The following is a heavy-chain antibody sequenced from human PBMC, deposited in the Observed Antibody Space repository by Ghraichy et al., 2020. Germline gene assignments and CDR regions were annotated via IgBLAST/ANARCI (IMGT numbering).Heavy chain of an antibody. CDR3: ARETDIRGWYSADS. CDR1: GFTFSNYA. CDR2: IRGSGVKT. Sequence: GGSLRLSCAASGFTFSNYAMSWLRQAPGKGLEWVSAIRGSGVKTYYADSVKGRFTVSRDNSKNSLFLQLNSLRAEDTAFYYCARETDIRGWYSADSWGRGTLVTVSS. D-gene: IGHD6-19*01. V-gene: IGHV3-23*01. J-gene: IGHJ1*01.